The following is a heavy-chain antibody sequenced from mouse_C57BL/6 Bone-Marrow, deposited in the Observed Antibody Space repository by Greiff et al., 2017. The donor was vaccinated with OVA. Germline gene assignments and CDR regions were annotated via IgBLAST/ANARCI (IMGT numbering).Heavy chain of an antibody. V-gene: IGHV1-81*01. CDR2: IYPRSGNT. D-gene: IGHD4-1*01. Sequence: QVQLQQSGAELARPGASVKLSCKASGYTFTSYGISWVKQRTGQGLEWIGEIYPRSGNTYYNETFKGKATLTADKSSSTAYMELRSLTSEDSAVYFCASPRWGWYFDVWGTGTTVTVSS. CDR1: GYTFTSYG. CDR3: ASPRWGWYFDV. J-gene: IGHJ1*03.